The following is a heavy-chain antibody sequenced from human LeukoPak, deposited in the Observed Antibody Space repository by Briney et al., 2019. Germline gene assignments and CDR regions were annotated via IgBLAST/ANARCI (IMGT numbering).Heavy chain of an antibody. V-gene: IGHV3-23*01. CDR2: ISGSGGST. D-gene: IGHD3-22*01. Sequence: GGSLRLSCAASGFTFSSYAMSWVRQAPGKGLEWVSAISGSGGSTYYADSVKGRFTISRDNSKNTLYLHMNSLRAEDTAVYYCAKTYYYDSSGEGEDAFDIWGQGTMVTVSS. CDR3: AKTYYYDSSGEGEDAFDI. J-gene: IGHJ3*02. CDR1: GFTFSSYA.